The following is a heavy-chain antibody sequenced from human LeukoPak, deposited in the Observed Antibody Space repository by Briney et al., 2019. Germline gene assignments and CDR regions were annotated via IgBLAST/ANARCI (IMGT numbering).Heavy chain of an antibody. J-gene: IGHJ3*02. CDR2: IYQSGST. CDR3: ARDRGSRDAFDI. CDR1: GGSINSGGYS. V-gene: IGHV4-30-2*01. D-gene: IGHD2-15*01. Sequence: SETLSLTCAVSGGSINSGGYSWSWFRQPPGEGLEWIGYIYQSGSTSYNPSLKSRVTISLDRSKNQFSLNLNSVTAADTAVYYCARDRGSRDAFDIWGQGTMVTVSS.